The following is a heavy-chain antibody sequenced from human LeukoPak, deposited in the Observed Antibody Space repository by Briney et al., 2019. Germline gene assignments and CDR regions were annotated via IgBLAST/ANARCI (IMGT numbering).Heavy chain of an antibody. J-gene: IGHJ3*01. CDR1: GFPFNTYA. CDR2: ISSNGDNT. V-gene: IGHV3-64D*06. Sequence: GGSLRLSCSASGFPFNTYAIHWVRQAPGRGLEYVAGISSNGDNTDFADSAKGRFTISRDNSKSTLFLQMNSLRAEDTAVYFCTRDSALLGVAFDLWGQGTVVTVSS. CDR3: TRDSALLGVAFDL. D-gene: IGHD2-15*01.